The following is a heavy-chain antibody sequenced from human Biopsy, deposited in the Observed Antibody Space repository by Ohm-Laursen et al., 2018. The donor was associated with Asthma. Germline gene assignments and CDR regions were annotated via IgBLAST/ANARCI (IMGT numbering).Heavy chain of an antibody. CDR3: VRHQYSSSWSTFDY. J-gene: IGHJ4*02. CDR2: MYHSGSP. V-gene: IGHV4-39*01. CDR1: GGSITSSSYY. D-gene: IGHD3-22*01. Sequence: SDTLSLTCAVSGGSITSSSYYWGWIRKPPGKGMEWIGSMYHSGSPYYHPSLKSRATISVDTSKNQLFLKMSSVTAADTAVYFCVRHQYSSSWSTFDYWGQGALVTVSS.